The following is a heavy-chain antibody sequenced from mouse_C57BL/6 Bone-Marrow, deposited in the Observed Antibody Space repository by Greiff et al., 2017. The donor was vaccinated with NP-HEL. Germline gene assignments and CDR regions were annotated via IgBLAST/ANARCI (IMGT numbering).Heavy chain of an antibody. D-gene: IGHD1-1*01. CDR2: IYPRSGNT. V-gene: IGHV1-81*01. CDR3: AREAYYHYGSSYYWYFDV. Sequence: VQLQQSGAELARPGASVKLSCKASGYTFTSYGISWVKQRTGQGLEWIGEIYPRSGNTSYNEKFKGKATLTADKSSSTAYMELRSLTSEDSAVYFCAREAYYHYGSSYYWYFDVWGTGTTVTVSS. CDR1: GYTFTSYG. J-gene: IGHJ1*03.